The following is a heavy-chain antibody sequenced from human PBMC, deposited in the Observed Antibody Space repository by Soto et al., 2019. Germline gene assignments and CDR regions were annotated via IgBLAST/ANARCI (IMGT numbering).Heavy chain of an antibody. CDR2: INVNNDNT. Sequence: QVQLVQSGTEVKKPGASVKVSCKASGYTFTSHTIHWMRQAPGQSLEWMAWINVNNDNTKYSHKFQGRVSLTMDTSASTVYMELSSLRSEDTAVYYCARSSFTAVDYWGQGTLVYVSS. V-gene: IGHV1-3*01. J-gene: IGHJ4*02. D-gene: IGHD5-18*01. CDR3: ARSSFTAVDY. CDR1: GYTFTSHT.